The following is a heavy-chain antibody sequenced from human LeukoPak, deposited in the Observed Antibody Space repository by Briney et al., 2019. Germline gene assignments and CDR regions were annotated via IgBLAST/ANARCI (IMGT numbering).Heavy chain of an antibody. V-gene: IGHV3-23*01. CDR2: IRGSGCST. CDR1: GFTLSSYW. Sequence: GGSLRLSCAASGFTLSSYWMHWVRQAPGKALEWVSAIRGSGCSTYYADSVKGRFTISRDNSKNTLYLQMNSLRAEDTALYYCAKGQAIVVVVAAGGNWFDPWGQGTLVTVSS. J-gene: IGHJ5*02. CDR3: AKGQAIVVVVAAGGNWFDP. D-gene: IGHD2-15*01.